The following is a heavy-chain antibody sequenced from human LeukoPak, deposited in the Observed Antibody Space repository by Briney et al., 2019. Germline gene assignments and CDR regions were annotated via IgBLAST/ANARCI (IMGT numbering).Heavy chain of an antibody. J-gene: IGHJ4*02. D-gene: IGHD6-19*01. Sequence: GGSLRLSCAASGFTVSSNYISWVRQAPGRGLEWVSVIYSDGTTHYADSVKGRFTISRDNSKNTLYLQMNSLRADDTAVYYCARDARTGWYHGYWGQGTLVTVSS. CDR1: GFTVSSNY. V-gene: IGHV3-53*01. CDR3: ARDARTGWYHGY. CDR2: IYSDGTT.